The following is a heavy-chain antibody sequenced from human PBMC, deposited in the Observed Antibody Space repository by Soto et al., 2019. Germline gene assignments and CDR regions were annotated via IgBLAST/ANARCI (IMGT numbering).Heavy chain of an antibody. CDR3: ARVHVMVVAGSTFDY. D-gene: IGHD6-19*01. Sequence: PSETLSLTCTVSGYSIISGSYWAWIRHPPGKGPEWIASIYHGGTTFYNPSLKSRITISVDTSNNQSSLKLTSVTAADTAVYYCARVHVMVVAGSTFDYWGHGTLVTVSS. V-gene: IGHV4-38-2*02. CDR2: IYHGGTT. CDR1: GYSIISGSY. J-gene: IGHJ4*01.